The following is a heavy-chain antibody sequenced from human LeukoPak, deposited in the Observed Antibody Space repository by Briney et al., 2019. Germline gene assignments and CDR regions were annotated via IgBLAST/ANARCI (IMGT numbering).Heavy chain of an antibody. Sequence: PSETLSLTCTVSGDSISSYHWSWLRQPPGKGLEWLGYIYYSGSTNYNPSLKSRVTISVDTSKNQFSLKLSSVTAADTAVYYCARGMYRPQDRYDSSGYYRYYFDYWGQGTLVTVSS. D-gene: IGHD3-22*01. V-gene: IGHV4-59*01. CDR2: IYYSGST. CDR3: ARGMYRPQDRYDSSGYYRYYFDY. CDR1: GDSISSYH. J-gene: IGHJ4*02.